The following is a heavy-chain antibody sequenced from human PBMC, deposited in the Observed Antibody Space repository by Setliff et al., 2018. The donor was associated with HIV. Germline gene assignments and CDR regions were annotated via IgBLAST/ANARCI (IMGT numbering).Heavy chain of an antibody. CDR2: IYPVDSET. D-gene: IGHD2-2*01. Sequence: GESLKISCKGSGYSFRSYWIGWVRQRPGKGLEWMGIIYPVDSETRYSPSFQGQVTISADKSINTAYLQWTTLKASDSAMYYCARPRGNDYAGSGFDNWGQGTLVTVSS. V-gene: IGHV5-51*01. CDR3: ARPRGNDYAGSGFDN. J-gene: IGHJ4*02. CDR1: GYSFRSYW.